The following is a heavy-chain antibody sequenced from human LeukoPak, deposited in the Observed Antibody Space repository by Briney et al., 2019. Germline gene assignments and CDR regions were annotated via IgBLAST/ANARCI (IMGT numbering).Heavy chain of an antibody. CDR3: ARDLSAVAGKDRTDY. J-gene: IGHJ4*02. Sequence: GGSLRLSCAASGFTFSDYYMSWVRQAPGRGLEWVSSISSSGTTIYYADSVKGGFTISRDNTKNSMYLQINSLRAEDTALYYCARDLSAVAGKDRTDYWGQGTLVTVSS. D-gene: IGHD6-19*01. CDR1: GFTFSDYY. V-gene: IGHV3-11*04. CDR2: ISSSGTTI.